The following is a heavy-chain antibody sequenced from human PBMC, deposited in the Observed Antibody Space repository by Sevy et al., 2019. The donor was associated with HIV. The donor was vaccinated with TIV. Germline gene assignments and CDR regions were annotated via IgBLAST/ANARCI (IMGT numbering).Heavy chain of an antibody. CDR2: ISGSGTRT. Sequence: GGSLRLSCAVSGFSFDSYGMTWVRQAPGKGLEWVSGISGSGTRTYYADSVKGRFIISRDNSKNTLYLQMNSLRREDTDSYYCGKGGGGHYDPDEIGYYFYYYNMDVWGKGTTVTVSS. CDR1: GFSFDSYG. CDR3: GKGGGGHYDPDEIGYYFYYYNMDV. D-gene: IGHD3-22*01. V-gene: IGHV3-23*01. J-gene: IGHJ6*03.